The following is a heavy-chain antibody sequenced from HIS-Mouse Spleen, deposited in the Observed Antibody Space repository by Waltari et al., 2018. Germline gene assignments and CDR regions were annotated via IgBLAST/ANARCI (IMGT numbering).Heavy chain of an antibody. J-gene: IGHJ6*02. CDR2: NIPIFGTA. D-gene: IGHD2-8*01. CDR1: GGTFSSYA. Sequence: QVQLVQSGAEVKKPGSSVKFSCKASGGTFSSYAISWVRQAPGQGLEWMGRNIPIFGTANYAKKFQGRVTITAYESTSTAYMELSSLRSEDTAVYYCARDVGYCTNGVCYNHYGMDVWGQGTTVTVSS. V-gene: IGHV1-69*18. CDR3: ARDVGYCTNGVCYNHYGMDV.